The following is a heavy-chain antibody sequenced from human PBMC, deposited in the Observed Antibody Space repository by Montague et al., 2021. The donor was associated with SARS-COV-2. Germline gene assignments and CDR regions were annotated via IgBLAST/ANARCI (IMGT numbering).Heavy chain of an antibody. J-gene: IGHJ6*02. CDR2: KYYSGST. Sequence: SETLSLTCTVSGASISSRSYYWGWIRQPPGKGLEWIGFKYYSGSTYYNPTLKSRVTISVDTSKNQFSLKLSSVTAADTAVYYCANFRRTQLLFGTLYYGMTSGAKGPRSPSP. D-gene: IGHD2-2*01. CDR3: ANFRRTQLLFGTLYYGMTS. V-gene: IGHV4-39*01. CDR1: GASISSRSYY.